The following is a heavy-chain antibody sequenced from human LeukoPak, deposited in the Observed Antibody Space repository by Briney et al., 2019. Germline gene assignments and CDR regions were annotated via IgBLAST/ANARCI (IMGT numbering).Heavy chain of an antibody. CDR3: ARDGVFHDSDGYSFDY. Sequence: PSETLSLTCAVSNYSITSGYFWGWNRQPPGKGLEWIASIYHSGTTYYNPSLRNQVTLFVDTSKNQFSLKLTSLTAADTAVYYCARDGVFHDSDGYSFDYWGQGTLVTVSS. D-gene: IGHD3-22*01. J-gene: IGHJ4*02. V-gene: IGHV4-38-2*02. CDR2: IYHSGTT. CDR1: NYSITSGYF.